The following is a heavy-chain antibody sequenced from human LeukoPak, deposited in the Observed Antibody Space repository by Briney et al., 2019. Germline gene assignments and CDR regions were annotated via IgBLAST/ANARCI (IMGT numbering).Heavy chain of an antibody. V-gene: IGHV4-59*01. J-gene: IGHJ4*02. D-gene: IGHD2-2*01. CDR2: IYYSGST. Sequence: SETLSLTCTVSGGSISSYYWSWIRQPPGKGLEWIGYIYYSGSTNYNSSFKSRVTISIDTSKNQFSLRLSSVTAADTAIYYCATEYCASSSCRFDSWGQGTLVTVSS. CDR1: GGSISSYY. CDR3: ATEYCASSSCRFDS.